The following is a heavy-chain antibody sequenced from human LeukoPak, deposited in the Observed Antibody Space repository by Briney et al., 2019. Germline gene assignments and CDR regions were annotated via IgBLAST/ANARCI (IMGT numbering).Heavy chain of an antibody. J-gene: IGHJ5*02. CDR2: INHSGST. CDR3: ARVVVVVPAANRRGHWCDP. D-gene: IGHD2-2*01. CDR1: GGSFSGYY. V-gene: IGHV4-34*01. Sequence: SETLSLTCAVYGGSFSGYYWSWIRQPPGKGLEWIGEINHSGSTNYNPSLKSRVTISVDTSKNQFSLKLSSVTAADPAVYYCARVVVVVPAANRRGHWCDPGGQETLVSVSS.